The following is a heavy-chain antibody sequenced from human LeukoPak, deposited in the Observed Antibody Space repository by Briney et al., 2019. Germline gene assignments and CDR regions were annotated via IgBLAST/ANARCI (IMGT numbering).Heavy chain of an antibody. CDR2: INHSGST. Sequence: SETLSLTCAVYGGSFSGYYWSWIRQPPGKGLEWIGEINHSGSTNYNPSLKSRVTISVDTYKNQFSLKLSSVTAADTAVYYCASLYYYDSSGFDYWGQGTLVTVSS. CDR3: ASLYYYDSSGFDY. D-gene: IGHD3-22*01. V-gene: IGHV4-34*01. CDR1: GGSFSGYY. J-gene: IGHJ4*02.